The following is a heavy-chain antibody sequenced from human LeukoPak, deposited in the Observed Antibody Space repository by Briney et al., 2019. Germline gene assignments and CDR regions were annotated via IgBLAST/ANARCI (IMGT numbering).Heavy chain of an antibody. CDR1: GGSISRAVYY. J-gene: IGHJ4*02. V-gene: IGHV4-30-4*08. CDR2: IYYSGST. CDR3: ARDSDFWSGYYYFDY. D-gene: IGHD3-3*01. Sequence: SETLSLTCTVSGGSISRAVYYWSWIRQPPGKGLEWIGYIYYSGSTYYNPSLKSRATISIDTSKNQFSLKLSSVTAADTAVYYCARDSDFWSGYYYFDYWGQGTLVTVSS.